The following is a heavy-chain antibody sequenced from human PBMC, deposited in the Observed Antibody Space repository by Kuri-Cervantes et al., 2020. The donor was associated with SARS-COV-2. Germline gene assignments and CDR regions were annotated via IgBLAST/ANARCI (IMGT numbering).Heavy chain of an antibody. Sequence: ASVKVSCKASGYTFTSYDISWVRQATGQGLEWMGWMNPNSGNTGYAQKFQGRVTLTTDTSTSTAYMELRSLRSDDTAVYYCARGAYDTSGYYYGYSYDYGMDVWGQGTTVTVSS. J-gene: IGHJ6*02. CDR3: ARGAYDTSGYYYGYSYDYGMDV. V-gene: IGHV1-8*01. CDR1: GYTFTSYD. CDR2: MNPNSGNT. D-gene: IGHD3-22*01.